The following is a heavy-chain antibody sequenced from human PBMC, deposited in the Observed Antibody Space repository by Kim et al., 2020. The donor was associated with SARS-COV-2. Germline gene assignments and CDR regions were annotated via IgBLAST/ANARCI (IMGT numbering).Heavy chain of an antibody. D-gene: IGHD2-21*02. CDR1: GGSASNTNFY. J-gene: IGHJ4*02. CDR3: YCCSSNGINFNY. Sequence: SETLSLTCTVSGGSASNTNFYWGWVRQPPGKGLDWIGIIYYSGTTYYNPSLKSRITISIDTSKNQFSLELTSVTAADTAVYYCYCCSSNGINFNYWGQGTLVNVSS. CDR2: IYYSGTT. V-gene: IGHV4-39*01.